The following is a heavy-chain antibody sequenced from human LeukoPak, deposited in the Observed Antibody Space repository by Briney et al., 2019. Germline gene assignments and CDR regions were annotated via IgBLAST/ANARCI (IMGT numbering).Heavy chain of an antibody. CDR1: GGSISSYY. D-gene: IGHD3-22*01. CDR2: IYYSGST. CDR3: ASRPGYDSSGYLDY. Sequence: TPSETLSLTCTVSGGSISSYYWSWIRQPPGKGLDWIGYIYYSGSTNYNPSLKSRVTISVDTSKNQFSLKLSSVTAADTAVYYCASRPGYDSSGYLDYWGQGTLVTVSS. V-gene: IGHV4-59*01. J-gene: IGHJ4*02.